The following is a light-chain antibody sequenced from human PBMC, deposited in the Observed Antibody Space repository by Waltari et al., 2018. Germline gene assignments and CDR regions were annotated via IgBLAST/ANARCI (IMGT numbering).Light chain of an antibody. CDR1: SSAVGGYTY. J-gene: IGLJ2*01. Sequence: HSATTQPASVSGSPGQSITLPCPGTSSAVGGYTYVPWYQQHPGKAPKLMIFDVSNRPSGVSNRFSGSKSGNTASLTVSGLQAEDEADYYCSSYISSDTLELFGGGTSLTVL. CDR3: SSYISSDTLEL. V-gene: IGLV2-14*03. CDR2: DVS.